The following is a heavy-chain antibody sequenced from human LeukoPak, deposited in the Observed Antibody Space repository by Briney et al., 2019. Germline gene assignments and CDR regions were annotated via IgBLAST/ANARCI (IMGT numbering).Heavy chain of an antibody. CDR1: GYSISSGYY. J-gene: IGHJ5*02. V-gene: IGHV4-38-2*02. CDR3: TREVRSAWASFDP. Sequence: SETLSLTCTVSGYSISSGYYWGWIRQPPGKGLEWIGSIYHSGSTYYNPSLKSRVTTSVDTSKNQFSLKLSSVTAADTAVYYCTREVRSAWASFDPWGQGTLVIVSS. CDR2: IYHSGST. D-gene: IGHD1-26*01.